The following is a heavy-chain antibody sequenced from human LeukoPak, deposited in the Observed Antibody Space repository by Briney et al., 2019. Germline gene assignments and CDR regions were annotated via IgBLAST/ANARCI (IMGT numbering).Heavy chain of an antibody. CDR2: ISSSSSYI. CDR1: GFTFSSYS. D-gene: IGHD1-26*01. Sequence: GGSLRLSCAASGFTFSSYSMNWVRQARGKGREGVSSISSSSSYIYYAASVKGRFTISRDNAKNSLYLQMNSLRAEDTAVYYCARGGAAPQDYWGQGTLVTVSS. J-gene: IGHJ4*02. V-gene: IGHV3-21*01. CDR3: ARGGAAPQDY.